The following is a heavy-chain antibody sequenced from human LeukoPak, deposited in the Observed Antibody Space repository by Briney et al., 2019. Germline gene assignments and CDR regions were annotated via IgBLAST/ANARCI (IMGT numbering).Heavy chain of an antibody. CDR1: GFTFSSYA. J-gene: IGHJ4*02. CDR3: AKDARGYDSGTGDY. V-gene: IGHV3-23*01. CDR2: ISGSGGST. Sequence: GGSLRLSCAASGFTFSSYAMSWVRQAPGKGLEWVSGISGSGGSTYYADSVKGRFTISRDNSKNTLYLQMNSLRAEDTAVYYCAKDARGYDSGTGDYWGQGTLVTVSS. D-gene: IGHD5-12*01.